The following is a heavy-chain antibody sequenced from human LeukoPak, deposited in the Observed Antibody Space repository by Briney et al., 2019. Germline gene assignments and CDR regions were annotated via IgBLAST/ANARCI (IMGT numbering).Heavy chain of an antibody. CDR3: ARGSLEQQLALMREINWFDP. V-gene: IGHV1-69*06. D-gene: IGHD6-13*01. J-gene: IGHJ5*02. CDR2: IIPLFATP. Sequence: GSSVKVACKAFGDTFSTYSINWVRQAPGQGLEWMGGIIPLFATPNYAQKFQDRVTITADKSTSTAYMELSSLRSEDTAVYYCARGSLEQQLALMREINWFDPWGQGTLVTVSS. CDR1: GDTFSTYS.